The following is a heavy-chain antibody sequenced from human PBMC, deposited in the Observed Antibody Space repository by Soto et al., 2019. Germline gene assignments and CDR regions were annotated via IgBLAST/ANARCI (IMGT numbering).Heavy chain of an antibody. V-gene: IGHV3-53*01. D-gene: IGHD3-22*01. CDR3: ARGLEPADTYYYDSSGYYFDY. J-gene: IGHJ4*02. Sequence: EVQLVESGGGLIQPGGSLRLSCAASGFTVSSNYMSWVRQAPGKGLEWVSVIYSGGSTYYADSVKGRFTISRDNSKNTLYLQMNSLRAEDTAVYYCARGLEPADTYYYDSSGYYFDYWGQGTLVTVSS. CDR1: GFTVSSNY. CDR2: IYSGGST.